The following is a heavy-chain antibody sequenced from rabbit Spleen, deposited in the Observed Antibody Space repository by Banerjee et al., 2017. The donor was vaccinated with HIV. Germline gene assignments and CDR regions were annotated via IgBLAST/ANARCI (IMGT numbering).Heavy chain of an antibody. D-gene: IGHD8-1*01. CDR1: GFPFSNKAV. CDR2: INAGNSGSA. CDR3: TTMAGSGPYIDGYFDL. V-gene: IGHV1S45*01. J-gene: IGHJ4*01. Sequence: QEQLEESGGGLVKPEGSLTLTCKASGFPFSNKAVMCWVRQAPGKGLEWIACINAGNSGSAYYASWAKGRFTVSKTSSTTVTLQMTSLTAADTATYFCTTMAGSGPYIDGYFDLWGPGTLVTVS.